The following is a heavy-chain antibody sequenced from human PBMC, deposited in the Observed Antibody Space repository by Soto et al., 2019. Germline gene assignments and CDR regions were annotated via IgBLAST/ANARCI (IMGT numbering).Heavy chain of an antibody. CDR2: ILYDGRNK. J-gene: IGHJ3*02. Sequence: QVQVVESGGGVVQPGRSLRLSCAASGFTFSSYGMHWVRQAPGKGLEWVAAILYDGRNKYYADSVKGRFTISRDNSKNTMYLQMNSLRAEDTALYYCARSRTMYSGTYDAFDIWGQGTMVTVSS. CDR1: GFTFSSYG. D-gene: IGHD1-26*01. V-gene: IGHV3-30*03. CDR3: ARSRTMYSGTYDAFDI.